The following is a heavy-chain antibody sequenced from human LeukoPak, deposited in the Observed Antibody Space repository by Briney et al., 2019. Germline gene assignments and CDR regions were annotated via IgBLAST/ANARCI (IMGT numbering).Heavy chain of an antibody. J-gene: IGHJ4*02. CDR2: INPKAGVT. Sequence: GASVKVSCKASGYTFTGYYMHWVRQAPGQGLEWMGWINPKAGVTKYEQKFQGRVSMTRDTSISTAYVELSRLRSDGTAVYYCARDSGYSSGWCVGDFDDWGQGTLVTVSS. D-gene: IGHD6-19*01. V-gene: IGHV1-2*02. CDR1: GYTFTGYY. CDR3: ARDSGYSSGWCVGDFDD.